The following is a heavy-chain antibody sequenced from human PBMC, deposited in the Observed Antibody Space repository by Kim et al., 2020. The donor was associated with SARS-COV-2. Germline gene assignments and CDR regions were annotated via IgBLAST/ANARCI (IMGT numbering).Heavy chain of an antibody. Sequence: AKKFQGRVTMTRDTSISTAYMELSRLRSDDTAVYYCARDGSIAVALSFDPWGQGTLVTVSS. V-gene: IGHV1-2*02. CDR3: ARDGSIAVALSFDP. J-gene: IGHJ5*02. D-gene: IGHD6-19*01.